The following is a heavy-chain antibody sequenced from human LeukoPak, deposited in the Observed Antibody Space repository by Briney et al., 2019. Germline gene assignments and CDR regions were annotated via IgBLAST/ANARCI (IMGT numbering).Heavy chain of an antibody. V-gene: IGHV3-21*01. CDR1: GFTFSSYS. Sequence: GGSLRLSCVASGFTFSSYSMNWVRQAPGEGLECVSSISTSSDYMNYADSVKGRFTISRDNAKNSLYLQMNSLRAEDTAVYYCAREVGYCSGTSCYEYFDLWGRGTLVTVSS. CDR2: ISTSSDYM. CDR3: AREVGYCSGTSCYEYFDL. J-gene: IGHJ2*01. D-gene: IGHD2-2*01.